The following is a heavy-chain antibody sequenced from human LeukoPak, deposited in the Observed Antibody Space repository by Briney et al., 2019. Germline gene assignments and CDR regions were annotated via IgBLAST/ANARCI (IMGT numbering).Heavy chain of an antibody. CDR3: TRTYYYDSSGHLGDAFDI. CDR1: GFTFGDYA. J-gene: IGHJ3*02. D-gene: IGHD3-22*01. CDR2: IRSKAYGGTT. V-gene: IGHV3-49*04. Sequence: SGGSLRLSCTASGFTFGDYAMSWVRQAPGKGLEWVGFIRSKAYGGTTEYAASVKGRFTISRDDSKSIAYLQMNSLKTEDTAVYYCTRTYYYDSSGHLGDAFDIWGQGTMVTVSS.